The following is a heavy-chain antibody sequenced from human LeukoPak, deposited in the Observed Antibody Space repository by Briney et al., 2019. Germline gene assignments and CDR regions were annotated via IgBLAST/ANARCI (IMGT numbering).Heavy chain of an antibody. D-gene: IGHD5-12*01. V-gene: IGHV3-33*01. CDR2: IWYDGSYK. Sequence: PGGSLRPSCAASGFTFSSYGMHWVRQAPGKGLEWVAVIWYDGSYKHYADSVKGRFTISRDNSKNTLYLQMSSLRAEDTAVYYCARELRYGGYDFGYWGQGSLVTVSS. CDR3: ARELRYGGYDFGY. J-gene: IGHJ4*02. CDR1: GFTFSSYG.